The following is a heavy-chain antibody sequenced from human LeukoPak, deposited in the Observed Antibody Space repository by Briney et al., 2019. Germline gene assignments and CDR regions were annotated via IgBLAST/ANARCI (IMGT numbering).Heavy chain of an antibody. CDR3: TRQEFWFRS. CDR1: GGSVSRTYYS. D-gene: IGHD3-10*01. V-gene: IGHV4-39*01. Sequence: SETLSLTCSVSGGSVSRTYYSWGWIRQPPGKGLEWIGSIDYRGGTHFSPSLESRVTISVDTSQNQFSLRLMSVTAADTGVYYCTRQEFWFRSWRQGTLVTVSS. CDR2: IDYRGGT. J-gene: IGHJ4*02.